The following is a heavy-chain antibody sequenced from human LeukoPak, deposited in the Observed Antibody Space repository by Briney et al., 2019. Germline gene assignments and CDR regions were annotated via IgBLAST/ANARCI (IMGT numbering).Heavy chain of an antibody. Sequence: SETLSLTCAVYGGSFSGYYWSWIRQPPGKGLEWIGEINHSGSTNYNPSLKSRVTISVDTSKNQFSLQLNSVTPEDTAVYYCAKGYSISYWGQGTLVTVSS. V-gene: IGHV4-34*01. J-gene: IGHJ4*02. CDR2: INHSGST. CDR3: AKGYSISY. D-gene: IGHD3-3*02. CDR1: GGSFSGYY.